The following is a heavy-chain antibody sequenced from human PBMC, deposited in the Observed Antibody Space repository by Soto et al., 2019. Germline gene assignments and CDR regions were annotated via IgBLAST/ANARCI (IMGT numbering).Heavy chain of an antibody. CDR3: AREGNLGRWQQPLDY. Sequence: QVQLQVSGPGLVKPSETLSLTCTVSGDSISSYSWSWIRQPPGRGLEWIGNVHYNGNTKYNPSLKSRVTMQVDTSKNQLSLKLISVTTADTAVYFCAREGNLGRWQQPLDYWGQGTLVSVSS. J-gene: IGHJ4*02. D-gene: IGHD1-1*01. V-gene: IGHV4-59*01. CDR2: VHYNGNT. CDR1: GDSISSYS.